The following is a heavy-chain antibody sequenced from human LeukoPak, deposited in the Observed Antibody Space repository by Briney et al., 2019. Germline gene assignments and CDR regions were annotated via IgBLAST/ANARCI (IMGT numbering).Heavy chain of an antibody. Sequence: SVKVSCKASEGTFSSYAISWVRQAPGQGVEWMGRIIPILGIANYAQKFQGRVTITADKSTSTAYMELSSLRSEDTAVYYCARAYYYDSSGYLDYFDYWGQGTLVTVSS. CDR1: EGTFSSYA. CDR2: IIPILGIA. V-gene: IGHV1-69*04. D-gene: IGHD3-22*01. J-gene: IGHJ4*02. CDR3: ARAYYYDSSGYLDYFDY.